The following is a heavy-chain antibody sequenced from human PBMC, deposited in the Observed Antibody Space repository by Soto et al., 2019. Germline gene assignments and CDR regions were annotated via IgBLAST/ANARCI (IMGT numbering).Heavy chain of an antibody. J-gene: IGHJ4*02. CDR2: IWYDGSNE. CDR1: GFTFSGYG. D-gene: IGHD6-19*01. CDR3: ARRFSSGWYADY. Sequence: QVQLVESGGGVVQPGRSLRLSCAASGFTFSGYGMHWVRQAPGKGLEWVAVIWYDGSNENYADTVKGRFTISREYSKTTLYLQMNSLRDEDTAVYYCARRFSSGWYADYWGQGTLVTVSS. V-gene: IGHV3-33*01.